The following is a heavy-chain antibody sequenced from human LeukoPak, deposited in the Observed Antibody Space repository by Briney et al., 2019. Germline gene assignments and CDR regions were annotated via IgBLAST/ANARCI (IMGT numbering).Heavy chain of an antibody. CDR2: VDPEDGET. D-gene: IGHD3-16*01. CDR3: ATDVGGVRLGELYC. Sequence: ASVKISCKVSGYTFTDYYMHWVQQAPGKGLEWMGLVDPEDGETIYAEKFQGRVTITADTSTDTAYRELSSLRSEDTAVYYCATDVGGVRLGELYCWGQGTLVTVSS. CDR1: GYTFTDYY. J-gene: IGHJ4*02. V-gene: IGHV1-69-2*01.